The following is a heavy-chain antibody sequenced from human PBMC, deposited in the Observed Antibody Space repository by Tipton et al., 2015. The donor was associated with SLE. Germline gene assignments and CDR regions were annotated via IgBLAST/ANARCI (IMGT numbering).Heavy chain of an antibody. Sequence: TLSLTCTVSGGSISSHYWSWIRQPPGKGLEWIGSSYYSGRTYYNPSLKSRVTISVDMSKNQFSLKVSSVTAADTAVYYCAGTSNYYGSSTDYWGQGTLVTVSS. J-gene: IGHJ4*02. D-gene: IGHD3-22*01. V-gene: IGHV4-59*04. CDR2: SYYSGRT. CDR1: GGSISSHY. CDR3: AGTSNYYGSSTDY.